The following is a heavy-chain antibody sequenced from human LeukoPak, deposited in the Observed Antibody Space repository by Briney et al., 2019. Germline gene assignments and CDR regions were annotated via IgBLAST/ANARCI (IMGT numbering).Heavy chain of an antibody. CDR3: ARHGTASVYGDSIDY. D-gene: IGHD4-17*01. J-gene: IGHJ4*02. CDR1: GYSFTNYW. CDR2: IYPGDFDT. Sequence: GESPKISCKASGYSFTNYWIGWVRQMPGKGLEWVGIIYPGDFDTRYSPSFQGRVTISADKSISTAYLQWSSLQASDTAMYYCARHGTASVYGDSIDYWGQGTLVTVSS. V-gene: IGHV5-51*01.